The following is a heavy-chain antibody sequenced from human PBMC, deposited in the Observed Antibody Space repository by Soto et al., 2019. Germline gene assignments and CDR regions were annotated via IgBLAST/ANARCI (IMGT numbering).Heavy chain of an antibody. CDR2: IVVGSGNT. J-gene: IGHJ6*02. V-gene: IGHV1-58*01. D-gene: IGHD3-3*01. CDR3: AKGYYDFWSGYYGSYYYYGMDV. CDR1: GFTFTSSA. Sequence: ASVKVSCKASGFTFTSSAVQWVRQARGQRLEWIGWIVVGSGNTNYAQKFQERVTITRDMSTSTAYMELSSLRSEDTAVYYCAKGYYDFWSGYYGSYYYYGMDVWGQGTTVTVSS.